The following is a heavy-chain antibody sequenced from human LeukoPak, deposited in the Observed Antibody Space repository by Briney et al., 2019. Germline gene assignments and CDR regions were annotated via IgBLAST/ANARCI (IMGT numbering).Heavy chain of an antibody. CDR1: GYTFTSYY. V-gene: IGHV1-46*01. J-gene: IGHJ6*02. CDR2: INPSGGST. CDR3: AREYCSSTSCLAPSVHGMDV. Sequence: GASVKVSCKASGYTFTSYYMHWVRQAPGQGLEWMGIINPSGGSTSYAQKFQGRVTMTRDTSTSTVYMELSSLRSEDTAVYYCAREYCSSTSCLAPSVHGMDVWGQGTTVAVSS. D-gene: IGHD2-2*01.